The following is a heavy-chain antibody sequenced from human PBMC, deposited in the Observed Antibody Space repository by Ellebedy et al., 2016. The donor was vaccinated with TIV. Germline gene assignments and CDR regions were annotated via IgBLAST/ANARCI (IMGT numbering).Heavy chain of an antibody. CDR2: IYYSGST. D-gene: IGHD1-1*01. J-gene: IGHJ4*02. CDR3: ARGGNVRFDY. CDR1: GGSISSYY. Sequence: SETLSLXXTVSGGSISSYYWSWIRQPPGKGLEWIGYIYYSGSTNYNPSLKSRVTISVDTSKNQFSLKLSSVTAADTAVYYCARGGNVRFDYWGQGTQVTVSS. V-gene: IGHV4-59*01.